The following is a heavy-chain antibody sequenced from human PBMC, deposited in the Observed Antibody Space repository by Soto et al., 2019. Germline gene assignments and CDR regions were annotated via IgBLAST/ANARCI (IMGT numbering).Heavy chain of an antibody. D-gene: IGHD1-26*01. CDR1: SGSISSSNW. J-gene: IGHJ6*03. CDR3: ARAFGYSGSHYYYYYMDV. CDR2: ISHNGST. Sequence: QVQLQESGPGLVKPSGTLSLTCAVSSGSISSSNWWSWVRQPPGKGLEWIGEISHNGSTNYNPARQRRLTTSLDTSKNQFALKLSSVTAADTSVYYCARAFGYSGSHYYYYYMDVWGKGTPVTVSS. V-gene: IGHV4-4*02.